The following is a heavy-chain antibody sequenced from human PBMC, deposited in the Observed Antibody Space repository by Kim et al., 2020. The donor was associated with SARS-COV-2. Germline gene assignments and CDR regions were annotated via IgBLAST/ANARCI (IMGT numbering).Heavy chain of an antibody. CDR1: GFTFSSYS. Sequence: GGSLRLSCAASGFTFSSYSMNWVRQAPGKGLEWVSSISSSSSYIYYADSVKGRFTISRDNAKNSLYLQMNSLRAEDTAVYYCARGLWSGYYFAGYWRQGTLVTVSS. CDR2: ISSSSSYI. D-gene: IGHD3-3*01. CDR3: ARGLWSGYYFAGY. V-gene: IGHV3-21*01. J-gene: IGHJ4*02.